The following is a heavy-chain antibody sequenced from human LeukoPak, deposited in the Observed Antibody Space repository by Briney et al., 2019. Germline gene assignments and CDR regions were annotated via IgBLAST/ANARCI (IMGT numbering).Heavy chain of an antibody. CDR3: ARDSYTIFGVVIENNWFDP. CDR2: IIPIPGIA. Sequence: ASVKVSCKASGGTFSSYAISWVRQAPGQGLEWMGRIIPIPGIANYAQKFQGRVTITADKSTSTAYMELSSLRSEDTAVYYCARDSYTIFGVVIENNWFDPWGQGTLVTVSS. D-gene: IGHD3-3*01. J-gene: IGHJ5*02. CDR1: GGTFSSYA. V-gene: IGHV1-69*04.